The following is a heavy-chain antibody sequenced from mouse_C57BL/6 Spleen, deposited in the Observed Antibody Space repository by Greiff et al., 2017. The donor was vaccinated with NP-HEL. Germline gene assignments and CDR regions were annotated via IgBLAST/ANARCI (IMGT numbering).Heavy chain of an antibody. CDR1: GFTFSSYA. Sequence: EVQRVESGGGLVKPGGSLKLSCAASGFTFSSYAMSWVRQTPEKRLEWVATISDGGSYTYYPDNVKGRFTISRDNAKNNLYLQMSHLKSEDTAMYYCARDNWDGAMDYWGQGTSVTVSS. CDR2: ISDGGSYT. J-gene: IGHJ4*01. CDR3: ARDNWDGAMDY. D-gene: IGHD4-1*01. V-gene: IGHV5-4*01.